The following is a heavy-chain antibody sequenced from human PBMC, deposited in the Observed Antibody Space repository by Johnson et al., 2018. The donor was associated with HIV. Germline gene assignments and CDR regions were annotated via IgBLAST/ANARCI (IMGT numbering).Heavy chain of an antibody. CDR1: GFDFSSYW. Sequence: VQLVESGGDLVQPGGSLRLSCVSSGFDFSSYWMNWVRQAPGKGLEWVANIKEDGSEKYYVDSVKGRFTISRDNAKNSLYLQMNSLRAEDTALYYCARGVLLWFRELSSLNDAFDIWGQGTMVTVSS. V-gene: IGHV3-7*03. J-gene: IGHJ3*02. CDR2: IKEDGSEK. D-gene: IGHD3-10*01. CDR3: ARGVLLWFRELSSLNDAFDI.